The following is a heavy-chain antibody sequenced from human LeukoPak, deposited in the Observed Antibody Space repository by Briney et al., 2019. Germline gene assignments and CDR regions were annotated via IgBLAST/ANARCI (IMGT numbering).Heavy chain of an antibody. V-gene: IGHV3-30*18. CDR3: AKDGGWKEVVPAAILGY. J-gene: IGHJ4*02. CDR2: ISYDGSNK. D-gene: IGHD2-2*02. Sequence: GGSLRLSCATSGFTFSSYGMHWVRQAPGKGLEWVAVISYDGSNKYYADSVKGRFTISRDNSKNTLYLQMNSLRAEDTAVYYCAKDGGWKEVVPAAILGYWGQGTLVTVSS. CDR1: GFTFSSYG.